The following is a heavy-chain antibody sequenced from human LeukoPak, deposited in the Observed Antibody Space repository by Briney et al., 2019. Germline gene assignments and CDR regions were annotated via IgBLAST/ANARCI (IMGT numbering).Heavy chain of an antibody. D-gene: IGHD6-19*01. CDR1: GYTLTELS. CDR3: ARAIAVAGRGAEYFQH. Sequence: ASVRVSCKVSGYTLTELSMHWVRQAPGKGLEWMGGFDPEDGETIYAQKFQGRVTMTEDTSTDTAYMELSSLRSEDTAVYYCARAIAVAGRGAEYFQHWGQGTLVTVSS. CDR2: FDPEDGET. J-gene: IGHJ1*01. V-gene: IGHV1-24*01.